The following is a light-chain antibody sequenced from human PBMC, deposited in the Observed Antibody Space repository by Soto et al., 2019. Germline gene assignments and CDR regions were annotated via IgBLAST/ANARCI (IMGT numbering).Light chain of an antibody. CDR3: QQSYSTLT. V-gene: IGKV1-39*01. CDR2: AAS. J-gene: IGKJ4*02. CDR1: QSISSY. Sequence: DIQMTQSPSSLSAALGARVTITCRASQSISSYLNWYQQKPGKAPKLLIYAASSFQSGVPSRFSGSGSGTDFTLNISSLQPEDFATYYCQQSYSTLTFGGGTKVEIK.